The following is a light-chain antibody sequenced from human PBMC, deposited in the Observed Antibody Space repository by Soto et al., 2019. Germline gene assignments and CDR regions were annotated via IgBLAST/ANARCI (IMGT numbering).Light chain of an antibody. V-gene: IGLV2-14*01. CDR2: DVS. CDR3: CSYTSSSTLGV. Sequence: QSVLTQPASVSGSPGQSITISCTGTSSDVGGYNYVSWYQQHPGKAPKLMIYDVSNRPSGVSNRFSGSKSGNTASLTISGLQAEDEADYYCCSYTSSSTLGVFGGGTKPPS. J-gene: IGLJ2*01. CDR1: SSDVGGYNY.